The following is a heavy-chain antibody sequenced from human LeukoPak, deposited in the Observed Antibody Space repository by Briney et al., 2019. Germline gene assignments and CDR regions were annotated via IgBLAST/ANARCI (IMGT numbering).Heavy chain of an antibody. V-gene: IGHV3-73*01. CDR3: FKRMGGQAGEFFDMAV. CDR2: IKTKLETAAT. D-gene: IGHD7-27*01. Sequence: GGSLKLSRAPSGFTFSDADMHWVRQASGRGLEWVGRIKTKLETAATAYAASQKGRFTLSIDDSKNTAYLQMNSLQIEDTAIYYCFKRMGGQAGEFFDMAVWGKGTTVTVSS. CDR1: GFTFSDAD. J-gene: IGHJ6*04.